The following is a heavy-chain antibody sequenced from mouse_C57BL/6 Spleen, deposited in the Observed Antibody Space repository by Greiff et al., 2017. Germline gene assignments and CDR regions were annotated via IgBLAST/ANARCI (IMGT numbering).Heavy chain of an antibody. CDR2: IRNKANGYTT. CDR3: ARSSSPYFYV. V-gene: IGHV7-3*01. CDR1: GFTFTDYY. J-gene: IGHJ1*03. Sequence: EVHLVESGGGLVQPGGSLSISCAASGFTFTDYYMSWVRQPPGKALEWLGFIRNKANGYTTEYGASVKGRFTISRDNSQSILYLQMNALSAEDSATYYCARSSSPYFYVWGTGTTVTVSS.